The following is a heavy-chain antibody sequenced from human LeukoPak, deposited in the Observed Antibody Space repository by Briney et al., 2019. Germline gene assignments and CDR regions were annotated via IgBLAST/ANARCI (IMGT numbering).Heavy chain of an antibody. D-gene: IGHD3-10*01. V-gene: IGHV3-64*01. CDR1: GFTFSSYA. J-gene: IGHJ4*02. CDR2: ISSNGGST. Sequence: PGGSLRLSCAASGFTFSSYAMHWVRQAPGKGLEYVSAISSNGGSTYYANSVKGRFTISRDNSKNTLYLQMGSLRAEDTAVHYCAKQGYGSGSYYTSSPFDYWGQGTLVTVSS. CDR3: AKQGYGSGSYYTSSPFDY.